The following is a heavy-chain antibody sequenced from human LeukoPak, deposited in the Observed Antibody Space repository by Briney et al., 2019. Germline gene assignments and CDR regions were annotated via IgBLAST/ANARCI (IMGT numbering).Heavy chain of an antibody. CDR2: INHSGST. CDR3: ARLSDSSGYYYDY. J-gene: IGHJ4*02. Sequence: SETLSLTCAVYGGSFSGYYWSWIRQPPGKGLEWIGEINHSGSTNYNPSLKSRVTISVDTSKNQFSLKLSSVTAADTAVYYSARLSDSSGYYYDYWGQGTLVTVSS. CDR1: GGSFSGYY. D-gene: IGHD3-22*01. V-gene: IGHV4-34*01.